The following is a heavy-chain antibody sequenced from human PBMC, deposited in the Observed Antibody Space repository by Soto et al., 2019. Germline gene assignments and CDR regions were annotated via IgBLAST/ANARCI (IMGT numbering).Heavy chain of an antibody. CDR2: ISYDGSNK. V-gene: IGHV3-30*18. CDR3: AKGLETAGRGQWYYGMDV. Sequence: GGSLRLSCAASGFTFSSYGMHWVRQAPGKGLEWVAVISYDGSNKYYADSVKGRFTISRDNSKNTLYLQMNSLRAEDTAVYYCAKGLETAGRGQWYYGMDVWGQGTTVTVS. D-gene: IGHD5-18*01. J-gene: IGHJ6*02. CDR1: GFTFSSYG.